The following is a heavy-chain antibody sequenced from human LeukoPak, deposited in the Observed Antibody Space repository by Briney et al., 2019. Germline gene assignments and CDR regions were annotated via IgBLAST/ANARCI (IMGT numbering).Heavy chain of an antibody. J-gene: IGHJ4*02. CDR2: IYSGGST. CDR1: GFTFSSNY. Sequence: GGSLTLSCAASGFTFSSNYMSWVRQAPGKGLEWVSVIYSGGSTYYADSVKGRFTIFRDNSNNTLFLQMNSLRAEDTAVYYCARSVSSSSMNYFDYWGQGTLVTVSS. CDR3: ARSVSSSSMNYFDY. V-gene: IGHV3-66*01. D-gene: IGHD6-6*01.